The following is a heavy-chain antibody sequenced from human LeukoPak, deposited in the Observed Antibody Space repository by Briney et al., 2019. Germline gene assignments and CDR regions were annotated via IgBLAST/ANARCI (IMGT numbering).Heavy chain of an antibody. CDR2: ISGSGGAT. CDR3: AKDRPIFKD. J-gene: IGHJ4*02. CDR1: GFTFSTYA. Sequence: GGSLRLSCAASGFTFSTYAMTWVRQAPGRGLEWVSTISGSGGATYYADSVKGRFTISSDNSKNTLYLQMNSLRAEDTAVYYCAKDRPIFKDWGQGTQVTVSS. V-gene: IGHV3-23*01.